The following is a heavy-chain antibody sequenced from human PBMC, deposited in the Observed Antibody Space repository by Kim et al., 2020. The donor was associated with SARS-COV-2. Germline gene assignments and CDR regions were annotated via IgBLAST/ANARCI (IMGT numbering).Heavy chain of an antibody. Sequence: KGRFTISRDNSKTTLYLQMSSLRADDTAVYYCAEDWADTPLYVYYDYYMDVWGKGTTVTVSS. CDR3: AEDWADTPLYVYYDYYMDV. J-gene: IGHJ6*03. D-gene: IGHD5-18*01. V-gene: IGHV3-30*02.